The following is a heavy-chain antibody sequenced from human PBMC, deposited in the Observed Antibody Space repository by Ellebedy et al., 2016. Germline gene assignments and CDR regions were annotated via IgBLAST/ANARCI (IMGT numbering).Heavy chain of an antibody. CDR1: GFSFSTYW. Sequence: GGSLRLSXAASGFSFSTYWMTWVRQAPGKGLEWVANIKQDGTEKYYLDSVKGRFTISRDNAKNTLYLQMNSLRAEDTAVYYCVSQIALGYWGQGTLVTVSS. CDR2: IKQDGTEK. V-gene: IGHV3-7*01. CDR3: VSQIALGY. J-gene: IGHJ4*02. D-gene: IGHD3-22*01.